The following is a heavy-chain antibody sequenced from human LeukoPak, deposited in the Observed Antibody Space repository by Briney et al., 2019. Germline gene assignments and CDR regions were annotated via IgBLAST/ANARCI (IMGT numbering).Heavy chain of an antibody. D-gene: IGHD2/OR15-2a*01. Sequence: SETLSLTCTVSGGSISSGSYYWSWIRQPAGKGLECIGRIYPSGSTNYNPSLKSRVTMSVDTSKNQFSLKLSSVTAADTAVYYCARDLPSMTGAFDIWGQGTMVTVSS. J-gene: IGHJ3*02. CDR3: ARDLPSMTGAFDI. CDR1: GGSISSGSYY. CDR2: IYPSGST. V-gene: IGHV4-61*02.